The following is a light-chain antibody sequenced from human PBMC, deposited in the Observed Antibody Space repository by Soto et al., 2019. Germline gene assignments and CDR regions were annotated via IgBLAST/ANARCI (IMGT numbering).Light chain of an antibody. CDR2: DTS. J-gene: IGKJ1*01. V-gene: IGKV3-11*01. CDR1: QNIEKY. Sequence: EIVMTQSPATLSLSPGERATLSCRASQNIEKYLAWYQQKPGQAPRLLIYDTSNRATGIPARFSGSGSGTDFTLTISSLESEDFAVWYCTQRIAWPWTSGQGTKVEIK. CDR3: TQRIAWPWT.